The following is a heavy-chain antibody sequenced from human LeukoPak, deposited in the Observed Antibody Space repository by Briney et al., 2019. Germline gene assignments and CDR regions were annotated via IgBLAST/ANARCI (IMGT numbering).Heavy chain of an antibody. V-gene: IGHV4-39*07. CDR1: GGSISSSNFY. Sequence: SETLSLTCTVSGGSISSSNFYWGWVRQPPGKGLEWIGSIYYSGSTYYNPSLKSRVTISIDTSNNQFSLKVSSVIAADTAVYYCASDIRTLGRVTAVGGFDYWGQGALVIVSS. CDR3: ASDIRTLGRVTAVGGFDY. D-gene: IGHD4-23*01. CDR2: IYYSGST. J-gene: IGHJ4*02.